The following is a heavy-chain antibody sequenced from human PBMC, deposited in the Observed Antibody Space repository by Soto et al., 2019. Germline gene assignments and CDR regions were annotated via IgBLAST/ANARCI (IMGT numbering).Heavy chain of an antibody. CDR1: GDSISTVDYF. CDR3: ARGRYCLTGRCFPNWFDS. D-gene: IGHD2-15*01. CDR2: IYKSTTT. V-gene: IGHV4-30-4*01. Sequence: PSETLSLTCSVSGDSISTVDYFWAWIRQPPXQALEYIGYIYKSTTTYYNPSFESRVAISLDTSKSQFSLNVTSVTAADTAVYFCARGRYCLTGRCFPNWFDSWGQGTLVTVS. J-gene: IGHJ5*01.